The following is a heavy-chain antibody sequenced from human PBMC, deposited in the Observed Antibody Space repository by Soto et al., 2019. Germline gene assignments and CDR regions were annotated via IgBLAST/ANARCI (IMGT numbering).Heavy chain of an antibody. Sequence: GGSLRLSCAASGFTFSSYGMHWVRQAPGKGLEWVAVIWYDGSNKYYADSVKGRFTISRDNSKNTLYLQMNSLRAEDTAVYYCARDRNYDFWSGYSYMDVWGKGTTVTVSS. CDR3: ARDRNYDFWSGYSYMDV. D-gene: IGHD3-3*01. CDR1: GFTFSSYG. CDR2: IWYDGSNK. J-gene: IGHJ6*03. V-gene: IGHV3-33*01.